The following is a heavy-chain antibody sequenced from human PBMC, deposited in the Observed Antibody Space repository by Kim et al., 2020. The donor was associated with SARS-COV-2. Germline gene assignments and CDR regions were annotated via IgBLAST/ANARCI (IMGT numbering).Heavy chain of an antibody. CDR2: ST. D-gene: IGHD4-17*01. Sequence: STNYNPSLKSRVTISVDTSKNQFSLQLSSVTAADTAVYYCARAGTVTYVDWGQGTLVTVSS. CDR3: ARAGTVTYVD. J-gene: IGHJ4*02. V-gene: IGHV4-34*01.